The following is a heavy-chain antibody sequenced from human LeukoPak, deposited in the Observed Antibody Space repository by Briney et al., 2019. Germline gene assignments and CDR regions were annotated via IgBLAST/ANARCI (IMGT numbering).Heavy chain of an antibody. J-gene: IGHJ4*02. Sequence: GGSLRLSCAASGFSFNTFGMHWLRQAPGKGLDWLAFIRHDGNRESYADSVKGRFTLSRDNSKNTLYLQMNSLRGDDTAVYYCAKDIVPYSNDWDSFDFWGQGILVTVSS. CDR2: IRHDGNRE. V-gene: IGHV3-30*02. D-gene: IGHD4-11*01. CDR1: GFSFNTFG. CDR3: AKDIVPYSNDWDSFDF.